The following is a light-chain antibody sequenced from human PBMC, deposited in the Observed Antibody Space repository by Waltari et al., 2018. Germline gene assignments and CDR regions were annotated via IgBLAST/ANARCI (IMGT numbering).Light chain of an antibody. CDR2: EVR. J-gene: IGLJ2*01. V-gene: IGLV2-8*01. Sequence: QSALPQPPSAAGSPGQSVTISCTGTSSDVGGYNYVSWYQHHPGKAPQLMIYEVRTRPSGVPDRFSGSRSGNAASLTVSGLQAEDEADYYCSSYAGSNNLIFGGGTKLTVL. CDR3: SSYAGSNNLI. CDR1: SSDVGGYNY.